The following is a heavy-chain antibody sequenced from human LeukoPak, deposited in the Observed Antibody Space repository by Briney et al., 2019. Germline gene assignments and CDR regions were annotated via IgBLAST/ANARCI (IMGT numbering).Heavy chain of an antibody. CDR2: ISSSSSYI. Sequence: GGSLRLSCAASGFTFSSYSMNWVRQAPGKGLEWVSSISSSSSYIYYADSVKGRFTISRDNAKNSLYLQMNSLRAEDTAVYYCARDGEYATREYYFDYWGQGTLVTVSS. CDR1: GFTFSSYS. CDR3: ARDGEYATREYYFDY. D-gene: IGHD2-8*01. V-gene: IGHV3-21*01. J-gene: IGHJ4*02.